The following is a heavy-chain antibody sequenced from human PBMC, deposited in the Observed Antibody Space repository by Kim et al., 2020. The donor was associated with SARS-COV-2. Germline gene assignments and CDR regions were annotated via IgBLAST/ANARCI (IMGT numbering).Heavy chain of an antibody. D-gene: IGHD6-6*01. CDR2: ISYDGSNK. J-gene: IGHJ6*02. V-gene: IGHV3-30*18. CDR3: AKDTAYSSFYGMDV. Sequence: GGSLRLSCAASGFTFSSYGMHWVRQAPGKVLEWVAVISYDGSNKYYADSVKGRFTISRDNSKNTLYLQMNSLRAEDTAVYYCAKDTAYSSFYGMDVWGQGTTVTVSS. CDR1: GFTFSSYG.